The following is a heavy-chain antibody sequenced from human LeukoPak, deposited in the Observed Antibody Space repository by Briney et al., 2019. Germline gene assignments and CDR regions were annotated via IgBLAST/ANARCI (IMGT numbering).Heavy chain of an antibody. V-gene: IGHV3-11*04. Sequence: GGSLRLSCAASGFTFSDYHMSWIRQAPGKGLEWVSHITSSGRSIYHADSVKGRFTISRDDAKNSLYLQMNSLRAEDTAVYYCARDYRWGQGTLVTVSS. CDR3: ARDYR. CDR1: GFTFSDYH. J-gene: IGHJ4*02. CDR2: ITSSGRSI. D-gene: IGHD4-11*01.